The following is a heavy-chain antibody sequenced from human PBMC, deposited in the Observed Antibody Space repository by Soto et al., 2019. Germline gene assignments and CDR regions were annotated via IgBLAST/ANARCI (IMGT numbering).Heavy chain of an antibody. CDR2: IRSKPNTDAT. J-gene: IGHJ6*03. CDR3: TRHVDCSGGSCYSGYYYYMDV. V-gene: IGHV3-73*01. D-gene: IGHD2-15*01. Sequence: EVQLVESGGGLVQPGGSLKLSCAASGFTFSDSAMHWVRQASGKGLEWVGRIRSKPNTDATAYAASVKGRFTISRDDSKNTAYLQMNSLKTEDTAVYYCTRHVDCSGGSCYSGYYYYMDVWGKGTTFTVSS. CDR1: GFTFSDSA.